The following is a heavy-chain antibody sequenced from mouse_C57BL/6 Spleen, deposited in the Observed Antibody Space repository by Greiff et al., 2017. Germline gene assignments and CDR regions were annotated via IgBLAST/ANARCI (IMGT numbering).Heavy chain of an antibody. V-gene: IGHV1-82*01. CDR3: GRDYGNLFDY. CDR2: VYPGDGDT. D-gene: IGHD2-1*01. Sequence: VKLQESGPELVKPGASVKISCKASGYAFSSSWMNWVKQRPGKGLEWIGRVYPGDGDTNYNGKFKGKATLTADKSSSTAYMQPSSLTSEDSAVYFFGRDYGNLFDYWGQGTTLTVSS. J-gene: IGHJ2*01. CDR1: GYAFSSSW.